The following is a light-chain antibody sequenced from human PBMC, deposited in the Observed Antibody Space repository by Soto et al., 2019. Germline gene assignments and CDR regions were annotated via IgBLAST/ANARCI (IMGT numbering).Light chain of an antibody. V-gene: IGKV1-9*01. CDR2: AAS. CDR3: QQLNSYPRT. CDR1: QGISSY. J-gene: IGKJ1*01. Sequence: DIQVPQSPSFLSASLADGDTITCLASQGISSYLAWYQQKPGKAPKLLIYAASTLQSGVPSRFSGSGSGTEFTLTISSVQPEDFATYYCQQLNSYPRTFGQGTKVDI.